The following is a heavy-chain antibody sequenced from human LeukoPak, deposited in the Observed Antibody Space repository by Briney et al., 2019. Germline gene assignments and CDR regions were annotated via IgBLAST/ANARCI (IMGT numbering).Heavy chain of an antibody. CDR3: VRDGATRLEFDH. D-gene: IGHD4/OR15-4a*01. Sequence: GGSLRLSCAASGFTFNNYSMNWVRQAPGKGLEWVSSISAGSTYIHYADSVKGRFTISRDNARNSLFMQMNSLRAEDTAVYYCVRDGATRLEFDHWGQGTLVTVSP. J-gene: IGHJ4*02. CDR2: ISAGSTYI. CDR1: GFTFNNYS. V-gene: IGHV3-21*01.